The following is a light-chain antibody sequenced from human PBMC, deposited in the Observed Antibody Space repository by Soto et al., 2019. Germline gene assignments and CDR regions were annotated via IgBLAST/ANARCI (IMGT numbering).Light chain of an antibody. J-gene: IGKJ1*01. V-gene: IGKV4-1*01. CDR2: CAS. CDR3: QQYYTTPRT. CDR1: QSVLYSSINKNY. Sequence: DIVMTQSPDSLAVSLGARATINCKSSQSVLYSSINKNYLAWYQQKRGQPPKLLVYCASTRESGVPDRFSGSGSGTDFTLTISSLQAEDVAVYYCQQYYTTPRTFGQGTKVEIK.